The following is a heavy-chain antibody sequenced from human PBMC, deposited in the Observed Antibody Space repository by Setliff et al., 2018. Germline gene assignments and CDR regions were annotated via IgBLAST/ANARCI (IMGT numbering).Heavy chain of an antibody. D-gene: IGHD3-22*01. CDR1: EFTFSNYW. CDR3: ATDRNYYDSDTFYDAFDI. J-gene: IGHJ3*02. CDR2: IRQDGGQT. Sequence: PGGSLRLSCVASEFTFSNYWMTWVRQAPGKGLEWVANIRQDGGQTYYEDSVKGRFTISRDNAKNSLYLQMNSLRAEDTALYYCATDRNYYDSDTFYDAFDIRGQGTMVTVSS. V-gene: IGHV3-7*01.